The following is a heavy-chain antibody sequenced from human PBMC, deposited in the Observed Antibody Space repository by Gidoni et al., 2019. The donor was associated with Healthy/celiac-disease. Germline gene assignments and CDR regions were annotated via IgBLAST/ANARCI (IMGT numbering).Heavy chain of an antibody. CDR1: GFSLSNARMG. V-gene: IGHV2-26*01. Sequence: QVTLKESGPVLVKPTETLTLTCTVSGFSLSNARMGVSWIRQPPGKALEWLAHIFSNDEKSYSTSLKSRLTISKDTSKSQVVLTMTNMDPVDTATYYCARMGGSCSSTSCALGAFDIWGQGTMVTVSS. D-gene: IGHD2-2*01. CDR2: IFSNDEK. CDR3: ARMGGSCSSTSCALGAFDI. J-gene: IGHJ3*02.